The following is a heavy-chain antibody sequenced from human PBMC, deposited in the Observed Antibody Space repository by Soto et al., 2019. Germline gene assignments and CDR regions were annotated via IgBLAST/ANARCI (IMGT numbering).Heavy chain of an antibody. D-gene: IGHD6-13*01. CDR1: GFTFSSYG. Sequence: QVQLVESGGGVAQPGRSLRLSCAASGFTFSSYGMHWVRQAPGKGLEWVAVIWYDGSNKYYADSVKGRFTISRDNSKNTLYLQMNSLRAEDTAVYYCARVRRSSSWYEAGYWGQGTLVTVSS. V-gene: IGHV3-33*01. J-gene: IGHJ4*02. CDR2: IWYDGSNK. CDR3: ARVRRSSSWYEAGY.